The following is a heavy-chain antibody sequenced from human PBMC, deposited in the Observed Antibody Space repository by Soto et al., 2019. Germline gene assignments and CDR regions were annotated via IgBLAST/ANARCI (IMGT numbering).Heavy chain of an antibody. J-gene: IGHJ6*03. Sequence: GGSLRLSCAVSGFTFNDNAMSWVRQAPGKGLEWVSGISKSGSSTYYADSVRGRFTISRDNFKNTLSLQMSSLRAEDTAVYYCAKTGLNNYKYYYMDVWGKGTTVTVSS. CDR1: GFTFNDNA. V-gene: IGHV3-23*01. CDR2: ISKSGSST. CDR3: AKTGLNNYKYYYMDV.